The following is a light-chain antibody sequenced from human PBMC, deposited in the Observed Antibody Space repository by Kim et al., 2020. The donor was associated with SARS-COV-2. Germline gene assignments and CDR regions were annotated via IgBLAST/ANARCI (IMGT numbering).Light chain of an antibody. CDR3: QSYDDDNWV. CDR1: SGTTASNF. V-gene: IGLV6-57*04. CDR2: EDD. J-gene: IGLJ3*02. Sequence: NFMLTQPQSVSESPGKTVTISCTRSSGTTASNFVQWYQQRPGSAHTIVICEDDQRPSGVPERFSGSIDSSSNSASLTISGLKTEDEANYYCQSYDDDNWVFGGGTQLTVL.